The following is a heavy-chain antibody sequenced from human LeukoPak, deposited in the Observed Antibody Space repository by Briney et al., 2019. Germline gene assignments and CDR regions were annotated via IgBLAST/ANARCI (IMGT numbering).Heavy chain of an antibody. Sequence: PTGGSLRLSCAASGFTFRSYDMHWVRQATGKGLEWVSGIGTAGEIYYSDSVKGRFTISRDNAKNSLYLQMNSLRAEDTAVYYCAELGITMIGGVWGKGTTVTISS. D-gene: IGHD3-10*02. CDR1: GFTFRSYD. CDR3: AELGITMIGGV. J-gene: IGHJ6*04. V-gene: IGHV3-13*01. CDR2: IGTAGEI.